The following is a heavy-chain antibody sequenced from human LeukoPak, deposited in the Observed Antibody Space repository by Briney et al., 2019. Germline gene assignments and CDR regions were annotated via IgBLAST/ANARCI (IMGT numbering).Heavy chain of an antibody. J-gene: IGHJ4*02. CDR3: ARHIEGWSAPVVDF. CDR2: IYYSGST. CDR1: GGSISSYY. V-gene: IGHV4-59*08. Sequence: SETLSLTCTVSGGSISSYYWSWIRQPPGKGLEWIGSIYYSGSTNYNPSLKSRVTISVDTSKNQFSLKLNSVTAADTALYFCARHIEGWSAPVVDFWGQGTLVTVSS. D-gene: IGHD1-26*01.